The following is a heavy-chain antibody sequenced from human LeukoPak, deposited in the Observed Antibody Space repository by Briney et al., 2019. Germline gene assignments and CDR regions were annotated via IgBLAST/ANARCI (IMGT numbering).Heavy chain of an antibody. J-gene: IGHJ5*02. Sequence: ASVKVSCKASGYTFTSYGTNWVRQATGQGLEWMGWMNPNSGNTGYAQKFQGRVTMTRNTSISTAYMELSSLRSEDTAVYYCARAHYDFWSGYYNAVNWFDPWGQGTLVTVSS. CDR3: ARAHYDFWSGYYNAVNWFDP. CDR1: GYTFTSYG. D-gene: IGHD3-3*01. V-gene: IGHV1-8*01. CDR2: MNPNSGNT.